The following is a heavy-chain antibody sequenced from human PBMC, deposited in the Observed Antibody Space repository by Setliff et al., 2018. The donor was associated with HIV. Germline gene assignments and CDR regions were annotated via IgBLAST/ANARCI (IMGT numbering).Heavy chain of an antibody. CDR1: GGSISSSSYY. CDR3: VKHNDSDFSGDPDWFDP. J-gene: IGHJ5*02. V-gene: IGHV4-39*01. CDR2: IYYSGST. Sequence: PSETLSLTCTVSGGSISSSSYYWGWIRQPPGKGLEWIGSIYYSGSTYYNPSLKSRVTISVDTSKNQFSLNLYSVTAADTAVYYCVKHNDSDFSGDPDWFDPWGQGILVTVSS. D-gene: IGHD2-15*01.